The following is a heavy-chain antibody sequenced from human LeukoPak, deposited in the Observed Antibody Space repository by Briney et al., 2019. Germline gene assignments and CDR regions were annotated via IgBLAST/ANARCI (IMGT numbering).Heavy chain of an antibody. CDR2: INPNSGGT. CDR3: ARNYYDSSGYYYGNDY. CDR1: GYTFTGYY. J-gene: IGHJ4*02. Sequence: ASVMVSCKASGYTFTGYYMHWVRQAPGQGLEWMGWINPNSGGTNYAQKFQGRVTMTRDTSISTAYMELSRLRSDDTAVYYCARNYYDSSGYYYGNDYWGQGTLVTVSS. V-gene: IGHV1-2*02. D-gene: IGHD3-22*01.